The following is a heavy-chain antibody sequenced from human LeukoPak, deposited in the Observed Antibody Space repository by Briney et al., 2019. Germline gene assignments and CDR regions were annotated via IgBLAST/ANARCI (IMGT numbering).Heavy chain of an antibody. CDR1: GFTFSSYG. V-gene: IGHV3-30*02. Sequence: PGGSLRLSCAASGFTFSSYGMHWVRQAPGKGLEWVAFIRDDGSNKYYADAVKGRFTISRDNSKNTVYLQMNSLRSEDTAVYYCAKDGRYSYGFYYFYYLMDVWGKGTTVTISS. J-gene: IGHJ6*03. CDR3: AKDGRYSYGFYYFYYLMDV. CDR2: IRDDGSNK. D-gene: IGHD5-18*01.